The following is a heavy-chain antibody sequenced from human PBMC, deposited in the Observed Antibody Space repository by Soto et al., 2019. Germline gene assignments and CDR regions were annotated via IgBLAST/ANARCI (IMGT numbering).Heavy chain of an antibody. Sequence: GGSLRLSCAVSGVNFNTFGMHWVRQGPGKGLEWVAVIWFDGTNKYYADSVKGRFTISRDISKSTLYLQMNRLRAEDTAVYYCAKLIVESAFGPSPRGGFEVWGQGTMVTVSS. CDR1: GVNFNTFG. D-gene: IGHD1-26*01. CDR2: IWFDGTNK. V-gene: IGHV3-33*06. J-gene: IGHJ3*01. CDR3: AKLIVESAFGPSPRGGFEV.